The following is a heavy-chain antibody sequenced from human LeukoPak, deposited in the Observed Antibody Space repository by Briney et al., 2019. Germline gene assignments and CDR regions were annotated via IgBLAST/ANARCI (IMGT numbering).Heavy chain of an antibody. D-gene: IGHD3-22*01. V-gene: IGHV4-61*02. CDR2: IYTSGST. J-gene: IGHJ4*02. Sequence: SETLSLTCTVSGGSISSGSYYWSWIRQPAGKGLEWIGRIYTSGSTNYNPSLKSRVTISVDTSKNQFSLKLSSVTAADTAVYYCASVLRITMIVVAYFDYWGQGTLVTVSS. CDR3: ASVLRITMIVVAYFDY. CDR1: GGSISSGSYY.